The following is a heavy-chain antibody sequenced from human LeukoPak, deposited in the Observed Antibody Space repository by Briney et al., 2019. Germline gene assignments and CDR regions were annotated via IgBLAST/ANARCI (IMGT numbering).Heavy chain of an antibody. Sequence: GGSLTLSCVASGFTFSNYAMSWVRQPPGKGREWVSAIVGPGANTYYAASVKGRFTLSRENFKNTLYLKMNGLKAEDTAVYYCAKGANGKYFYYLDYWGQGSLVTVSS. J-gene: IGHJ4*02. D-gene: IGHD1-26*01. CDR2: IVGPGANT. V-gene: IGHV3-23*01. CDR3: AKGANGKYFYYLDY. CDR1: GFTFSNYA.